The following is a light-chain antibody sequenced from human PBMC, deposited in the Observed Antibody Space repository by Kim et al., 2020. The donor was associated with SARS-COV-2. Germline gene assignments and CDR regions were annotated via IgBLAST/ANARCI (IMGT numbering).Light chain of an antibody. Sequence: SSELTQDPAVSVAVGQTVRITCQGDSLRSYYASWYQQKPGQAPVLVIYGKNNRPSGIPDRFSGSSSGNTASLTITGAQAEDEADYYCNSRDSSGNHYVFG. CDR1: SLRSYY. V-gene: IGLV3-19*01. CDR3: NSRDSSGNHYV. J-gene: IGLJ1*01. CDR2: GKN.